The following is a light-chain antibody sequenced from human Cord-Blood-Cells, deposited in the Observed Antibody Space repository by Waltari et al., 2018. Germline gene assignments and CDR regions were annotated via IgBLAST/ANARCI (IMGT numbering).Light chain of an antibody. CDR1: SSDVGCYNL. CDR3: CSYAGSSTLV. Sequence: QSALTQPASVSGSPGQSHTIPCTGTSSDVGCYNLVSWSQHHPGKAPKLMIYEGSKRPSGVSNRFSGSKSGNTASLTISGLQAEDEADYYCCSYAGSSTLVFGGGTKLTVL. J-gene: IGLJ2*01. V-gene: IGLV2-23*01. CDR2: EGS.